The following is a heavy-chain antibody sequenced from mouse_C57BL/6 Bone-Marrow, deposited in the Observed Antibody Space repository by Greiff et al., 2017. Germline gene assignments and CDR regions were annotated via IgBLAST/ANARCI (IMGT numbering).Heavy chain of an antibody. Sequence: QVQLKESGAELVRPGTSVKVSCKASGYAFTNYLIGWVKQRPGQGLEWIGVINPGSGGTNYNEKFKGKATLTADKSSSTAYMQLSSLTSEDSAVYFCAREDYDDYYAMDYWGQGTSVTVSS. V-gene: IGHV1-54*01. CDR2: INPGSGGT. J-gene: IGHJ4*01. D-gene: IGHD2-4*01. CDR3: AREDYDDYYAMDY. CDR1: GYAFTNYL.